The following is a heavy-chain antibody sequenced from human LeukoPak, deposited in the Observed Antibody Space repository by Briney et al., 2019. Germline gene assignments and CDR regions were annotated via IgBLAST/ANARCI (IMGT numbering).Heavy chain of an antibody. D-gene: IGHD2-8*01. Sequence: KSSETLSLTCAVYGGSFSGYYWSWIRQPPGKGLEWIGEINHSGSTNYNPSLKSRVTISVDTSKNQFSLKLSSVTAADTAVYYCARQMAYYYYMDVWGKGTTVTVSS. V-gene: IGHV4-34*01. CDR1: GGSFSGYY. CDR2: INHSGST. J-gene: IGHJ6*03. CDR3: ARQMAYYYYMDV.